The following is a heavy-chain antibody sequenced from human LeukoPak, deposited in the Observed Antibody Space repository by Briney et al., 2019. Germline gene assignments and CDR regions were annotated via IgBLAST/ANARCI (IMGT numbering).Heavy chain of an antibody. J-gene: IGHJ4*02. D-gene: IGHD2-15*01. Sequence: GGSLRLSCAASGLAFSAYEMHWVRQAPRKGLVWVSRISTDGYTTDYADFVQGRFTASRDNTKNTWSLEMNSLRAEDTAVYYCVVGGSPGYWGQGTLVTVSS. V-gene: IGHV3-74*01. CDR3: VVGGSPGY. CDR2: ISTDGYTT. CDR1: GLAFSAYE.